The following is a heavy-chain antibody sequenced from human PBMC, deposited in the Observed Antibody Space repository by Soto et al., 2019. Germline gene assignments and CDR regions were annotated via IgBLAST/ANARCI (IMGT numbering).Heavy chain of an antibody. D-gene: IGHD2-15*01. CDR3: ARDILFDY. CDR2: ITPNSGGT. Sequence: ASVKVSCKASGYTFTGYYIHWVRQAPGQGLEWMGWITPNSGGTNYAQKFQGWVTMTRGTSISTAYMELGSLTSEDTAVYYCARDILFDYWGQGTLVTV. J-gene: IGHJ4*02. CDR1: GYTFTGYY. V-gene: IGHV1-2*04.